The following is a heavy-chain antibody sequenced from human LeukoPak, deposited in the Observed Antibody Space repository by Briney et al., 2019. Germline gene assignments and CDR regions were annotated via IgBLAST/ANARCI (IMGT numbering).Heavy chain of an antibody. V-gene: IGHV4-38-2*02. CDR3: ARVLGYSYGSFDY. Sequence: SETLSLTCTVSGYSISSGYYWGWIRQPPGKGLEWIGSIYHSGSTYYNPSLKSRVTISVDTSKNQFSLKLSSVTAADTAVYYCARVLGYSYGSFDYWGQGTLVTVSS. CDR2: IYHSGST. D-gene: IGHD5-18*01. J-gene: IGHJ4*02. CDR1: GYSISSGYY.